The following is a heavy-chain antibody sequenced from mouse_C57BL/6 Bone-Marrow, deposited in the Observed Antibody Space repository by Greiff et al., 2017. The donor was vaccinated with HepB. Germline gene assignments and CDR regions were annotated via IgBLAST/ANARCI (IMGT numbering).Heavy chain of an antibody. D-gene: IGHD2-5*01. CDR2: IWRGGST. Sequence: VQLQESGPGLVQPSQSLSITCTVSGFSLTSYGVHWVRQSPGKGLEWLGVIWRGGSTDYNAAFMSRLSITKDNSKSQVFFKMNSLQADDTAIYYCAKNWGYSNYGFAYWGQGTLVTVSA. V-gene: IGHV2-5*01. CDR1: GFSLTSYG. J-gene: IGHJ3*01. CDR3: AKNWGYSNYGFAY.